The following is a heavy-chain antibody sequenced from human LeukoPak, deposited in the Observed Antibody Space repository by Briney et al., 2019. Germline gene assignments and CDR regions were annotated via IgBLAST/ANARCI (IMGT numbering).Heavy chain of an antibody. V-gene: IGHV1-2*02. CDR1: GYTFTGYY. CDR3: AREGVVVPAADHYYYYYMDV. CDR2: INPNSGGT. Sequence: ASVKVSCKASGYTFTGYYMHWVRQAPGQGLEWMGWINPNSGGTNYAQKFQGRVTMTRDTSISTAYMELSRLRSDDTTVYYCAREGVVVPAADHYYYYYMDVWGKGTTVTISS. D-gene: IGHD2-2*01. J-gene: IGHJ6*03.